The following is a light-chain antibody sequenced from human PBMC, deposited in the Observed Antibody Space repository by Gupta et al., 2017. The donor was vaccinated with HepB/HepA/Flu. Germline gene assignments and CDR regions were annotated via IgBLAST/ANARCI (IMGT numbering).Light chain of an antibody. V-gene: IGLV2-14*03. CDR2: DVS. J-gene: IGLJ2*01. CDR3: SSYTSISTLDVV. CDR1: RSDVGSYNY. Sequence: QSALTQPASVSGSPGQSITIPLTGTRSDVGSYNYVSWYQQHPGKAPKLMIFDVSYRPSGVSNRFSGSKSGNTASLTISGLQAEDEADYYCSSYTSISTLDVVFAGGTKLTVL.